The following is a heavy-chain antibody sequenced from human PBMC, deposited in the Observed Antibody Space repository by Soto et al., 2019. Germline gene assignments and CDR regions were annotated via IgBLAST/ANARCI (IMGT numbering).Heavy chain of an antibody. CDR3: ARVPDR. Sequence: SETLCLTCAVSGGSISSGDYSWNWIRQPPGRGLEWIGYIYHSGSTYYNPSLESRVTISVDRSKNQFSLKLSSVTAADTAVYYCARVPDRWGQRTLVTVSS. V-gene: IGHV4-30-2*01. J-gene: IGHJ5*02. CDR1: GGSISSGDYS. CDR2: IYHSGST. D-gene: IGHD2-2*01.